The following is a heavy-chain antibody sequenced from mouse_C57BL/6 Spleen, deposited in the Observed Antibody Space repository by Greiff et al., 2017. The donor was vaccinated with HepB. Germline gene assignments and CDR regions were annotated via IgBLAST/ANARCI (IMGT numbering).Heavy chain of an antibody. D-gene: IGHD1-1*01. Sequence: EVKLVESGGGLVKPGGSLKLSCAASGFTFSSYAMSWVRQTPEKRLEWVATISDGGSYTYYPDNVKGRFTISRDNAKNNLYLQMSHLKSEDTAMYYCARDPYYYGSSRSYFDVWGTGTTVTVSS. J-gene: IGHJ1*03. CDR1: GFTFSSYA. V-gene: IGHV5-4*01. CDR3: ARDPYYYGSSRSYFDV. CDR2: ISDGGSYT.